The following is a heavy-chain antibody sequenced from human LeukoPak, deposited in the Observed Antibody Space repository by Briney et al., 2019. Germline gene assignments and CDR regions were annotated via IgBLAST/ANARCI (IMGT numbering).Heavy chain of an antibody. CDR2: INTDGSTT. Sequence: PGGSLRLSCAASGFTFSSCWMHWVRQVPGEGLVWVSRINTDGSTTSYADSVKGRFTISRDNAKNTLYLQMNSLRAEDTAVYYCARDFLHGGVWGQGTLVTVSS. V-gene: IGHV3-74*01. CDR1: GFTFSSCW. J-gene: IGHJ4*02. D-gene: IGHD3-10*01. CDR3: ARDFLHGGV.